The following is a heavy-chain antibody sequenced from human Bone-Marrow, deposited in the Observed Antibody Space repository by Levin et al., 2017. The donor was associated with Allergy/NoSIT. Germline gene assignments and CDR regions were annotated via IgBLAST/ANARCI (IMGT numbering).Heavy chain of an antibody. CDR1: GFIFANAW. J-gene: IGHJ4*02. D-gene: IGHD6-13*01. CDR3: SGSSWSTIDF. Sequence: LSLTCAASGFIFANAWMSWVRQAPGKGLEWVGRIKKKTDGGTTEYAAPVKGRFTISRDDSKNMLYLQMNNLETEDTALYYCSGSSWSTIDFWGQGILVTVSS. V-gene: IGHV3-15*01. CDR2: IKKKTDGGTT.